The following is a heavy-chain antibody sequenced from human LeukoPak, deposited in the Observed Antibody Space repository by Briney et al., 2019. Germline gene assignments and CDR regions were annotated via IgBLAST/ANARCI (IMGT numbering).Heavy chain of an antibody. CDR2: INHSGST. V-gene: IGHV4-39*07. Sequence: PSETLSLTCTVSGGSISGSSYYWSWIRQPPGKGLEWIGEINHSGSTNYNPSLKSRVTISVDTSKNQFSLKLSSVTAADTAVYYCARGYFRGSYTHWGQGTLVTVSS. CDR3: ARGYFRGSYTH. J-gene: IGHJ4*02. D-gene: IGHD1-26*01. CDR1: GGSISGSSYY.